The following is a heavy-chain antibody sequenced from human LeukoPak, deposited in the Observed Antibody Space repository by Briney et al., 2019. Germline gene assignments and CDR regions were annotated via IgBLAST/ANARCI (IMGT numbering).Heavy chain of an antibody. CDR1: GGSISSSSYC. J-gene: IGHJ4*02. V-gene: IGHV4-39*01. Sequence: SETLSLTCTVSGGSISSSSYCWGWIRQPPGRGLEGEGSIYYSGTNYSNPYLKSRVTISVDTSKIQFSLKLSSVAATDTAVYFCARLRFDFWSGYTHPYFDYWGQGTLVTVSS. CDR3: ARLRFDFWSGYTHPYFDY. D-gene: IGHD3-3*01. CDR2: IYYSGTN.